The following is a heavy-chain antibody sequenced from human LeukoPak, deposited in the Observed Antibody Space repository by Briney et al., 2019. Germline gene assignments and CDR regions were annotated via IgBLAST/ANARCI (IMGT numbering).Heavy chain of an antibody. Sequence: PGGSLRLSCAASGFTFSKYAMTWVRQAPGKGLEWVSVISGSGENTDYADSVKGRFTISRDNSKNTLSLQMNSLRAEDTAAYYCARAIQLWSPFDYWGQGTLVTVSS. CDR3: ARAIQLWSPFDY. J-gene: IGHJ4*02. CDR1: GFTFSKYA. D-gene: IGHD5-18*01. V-gene: IGHV3-23*01. CDR2: ISGSGENT.